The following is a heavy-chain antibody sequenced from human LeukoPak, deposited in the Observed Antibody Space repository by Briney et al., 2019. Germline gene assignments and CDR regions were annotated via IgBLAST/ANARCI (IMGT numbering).Heavy chain of an antibody. Sequence: GGSLRLSCAASGFTFSSYWMHWVRQAPGKGLVWVSRINSDGSSTSYADSVKGRFTISRDNAKNTLYLQMNSLRAEDTAVYYCARSATSSWLHFDYWGQGTLVTVSS. CDR1: GFTFSSYW. CDR2: INSDGSST. D-gene: IGHD6-13*01. V-gene: IGHV3-74*01. J-gene: IGHJ4*02. CDR3: ARSATSSWLHFDY.